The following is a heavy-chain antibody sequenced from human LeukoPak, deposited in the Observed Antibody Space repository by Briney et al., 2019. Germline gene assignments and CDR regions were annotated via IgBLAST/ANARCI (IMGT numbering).Heavy chain of an antibody. CDR1: GGSISGFS. CDR2: FSTTETT. Sequence: SETLSLTCTVSGGSISGFSWSWIRQPAGKGLEWIGRFSTTETTNYNPSLKSRVTVSVDTSKNQFSLKLTSVTAADTAVYYCASVCGYGDYRTIDYWGQGTLVTVSS. CDR3: ASVCGYGDYRTIDY. J-gene: IGHJ4*02. V-gene: IGHV4-4*07. D-gene: IGHD4-17*01.